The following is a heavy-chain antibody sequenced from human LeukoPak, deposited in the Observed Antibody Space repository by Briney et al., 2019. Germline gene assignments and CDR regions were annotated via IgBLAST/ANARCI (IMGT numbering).Heavy chain of an antibody. V-gene: IGHV3-7*03. J-gene: IGHJ4*02. CDR3: ATPLDYYDSSGHHLGGD. Sequence: GGSLRLSCAASGFTFSSYWMSWVRQAPGKGLEWVANIKEDGTRKNYMDSVKGRFTISRDNAKNSLYLQMSGLRAEDTALYYCATPLDYYDSSGHHLGGDWGQGTLVTVSS. CDR2: IKEDGTRK. CDR1: GFTFSSYW. D-gene: IGHD3-22*01.